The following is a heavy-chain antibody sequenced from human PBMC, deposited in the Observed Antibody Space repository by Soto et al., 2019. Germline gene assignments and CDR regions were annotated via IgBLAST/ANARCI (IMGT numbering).Heavy chain of an antibody. J-gene: IGHJ4*02. Sequence: PSEPLALTCTASGDSISISSYSWSWIRQPPGRGLEWIGSIYSSGSTYYNPSLKSRVTISGDTSKNQFSLKLSSVTAADTAVYYCAAYFRYGGDGSCFDSWGQGTLVTVSS. D-gene: IGHD2-15*01. CDR1: GDSISISSYS. V-gene: IGHV4-39*01. CDR3: AAYFRYGGDGSCFDS. CDR2: IYSSGST.